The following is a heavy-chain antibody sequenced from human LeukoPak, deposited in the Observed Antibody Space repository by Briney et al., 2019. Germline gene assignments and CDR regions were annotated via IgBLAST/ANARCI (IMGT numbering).Heavy chain of an antibody. D-gene: IGHD2-15*01. CDR3: AGGSCYNY. V-gene: IGHV3-30*04. J-gene: IGHJ4*02. Sequence: GGSLRLSCSVSGFTFSSTAMHWVRQAPGKGLEWVAVISYDGSNKYYADSVKGRFTISRDNSKNTLYLQMNSLRAEDTAVYYCAGGSCYNYWGQGTLVTVSS. CDR1: GFTFSSTA. CDR2: ISYDGSNK.